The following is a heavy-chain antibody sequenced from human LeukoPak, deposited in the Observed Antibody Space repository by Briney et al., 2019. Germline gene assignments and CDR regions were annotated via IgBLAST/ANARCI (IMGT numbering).Heavy chain of an antibody. D-gene: IGHD6-19*01. V-gene: IGHV3-23*01. CDR1: GFTLNSYA. J-gene: IGHJ4*02. Sequence: PGGSLRLSCAASGFTLNSYAMSWVRQAPGKGLEWVSAISGSGGSTYYADSVKGRFTISRDNYKNTLYLQMNSLRAEDTAVYYCAKGGNSGWNFVDYWGQGTLVTVSS. CDR2: ISGSGGST. CDR3: AKGGNSGWNFVDY.